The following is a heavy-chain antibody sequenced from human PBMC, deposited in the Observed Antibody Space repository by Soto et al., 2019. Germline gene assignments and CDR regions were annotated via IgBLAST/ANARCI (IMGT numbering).Heavy chain of an antibody. CDR1: GIIFRSYA. Sequence: GGSLRLSCAASGIIFRSYAMHWVRQAPGKGLEWVAVISENGVNKYSAESVRGRFVISRDNSKNTVELEMNSLRPEDTAIYFCARRLTKTVSALGYWGQGTLVTVSS. J-gene: IGHJ4*02. CDR2: ISENGVNK. V-gene: IGHV3-30*09. CDR3: ARRLTKTVSALGY. D-gene: IGHD2-8*01.